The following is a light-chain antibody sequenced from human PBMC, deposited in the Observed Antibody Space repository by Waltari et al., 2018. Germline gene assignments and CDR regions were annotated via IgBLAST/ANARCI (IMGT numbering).Light chain of an antibody. CDR3: MQALQTPLT. Sequence: DIVMTQSPLSLPVTPGEPASISCRSSQSLLHSNAYNYLDWYLQKTGQSPQVLIYLSSSRASGVPDGFSGSGSGTDFTLNISRVEAEDVGVYYCMQALQTPLTFGGGTKVEIK. CDR2: LSS. J-gene: IGKJ4*01. CDR1: QSLLHSNAYNY. V-gene: IGKV2-28*01.